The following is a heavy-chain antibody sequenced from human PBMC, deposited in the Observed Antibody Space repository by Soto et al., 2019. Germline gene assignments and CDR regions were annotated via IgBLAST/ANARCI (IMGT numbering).Heavy chain of an antibody. D-gene: IGHD1-26*01. Sequence: QVHLVQSGGGVVQPGRSLRLSCEAAGFNFRGYGMHWVRQAPGKGLEWVAITRHDGSNTYYADSVRGRFTISRDNSKNTLNLQMHSLTVQDTAVSDCARDGVGITTFFGNLDYWGQGTLITVSS. CDR3: ARDGVGITTFFGNLDY. J-gene: IGHJ4*02. CDR2: TRHDGSNT. V-gene: IGHV3-33*01. CDR1: GFNFRGYG.